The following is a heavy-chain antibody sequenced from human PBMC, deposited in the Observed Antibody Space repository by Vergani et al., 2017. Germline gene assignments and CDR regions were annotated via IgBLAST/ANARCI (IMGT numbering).Heavy chain of an antibody. CDR2: IDPSDSYT. V-gene: IGHV5-10-1*01. CDR3: ARQGTSYGSGSYYNDY. J-gene: IGHJ4*02. D-gene: IGHD3-10*01. CDR1: GYSFTSYW. Sequence: EVQLVQSGAEVKKPGESLTISCKGSGYSFTSYWISWVRQMPGKGLEWMGRIDPSDSYTNYSPSFQGHVTISADKSISTAYLQWSSLKASDTAMYYCARQGTSYGSGSYYNDYWGQGTLVTVSS.